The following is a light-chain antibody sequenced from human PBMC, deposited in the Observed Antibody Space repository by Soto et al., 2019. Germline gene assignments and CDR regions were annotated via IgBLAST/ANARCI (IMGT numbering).Light chain of an antibody. V-gene: IGLV1-44*01. CDR1: SSNIGSNT. J-gene: IGLJ2*01. Sequence: QLVLTQPPSASGTPGQRVTMSCSGSSSNIGSNTVNWYQQLPGTAPKLLIYTNNQRPSGVPDRFSGSKSGTSASLAISGLQAEDEANYYCATWDDSRNVIFGGGTKLTVL. CDR2: TNN. CDR3: ATWDDSRNVI.